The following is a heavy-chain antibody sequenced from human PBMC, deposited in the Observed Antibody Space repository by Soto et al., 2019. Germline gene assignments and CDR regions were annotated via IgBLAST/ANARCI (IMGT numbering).Heavy chain of an antibody. J-gene: IGHJ6*03. D-gene: IGHD6-6*01. V-gene: IGHV3-23*01. CDR2: ISGSGGST. CDR3: AKVEYSSSSYYYYMDV. CDR1: GFTFSSYA. Sequence: GGSLRLSCAASGFTFSSYAMSWVRQAPGKGLEWVSAISGSGGSTYYADSVKGRFTISRDNSKNTLYLQMNSLSAEDTAVYYCAKVEYSSSSYYYYMDVWGKGTTVTVSS.